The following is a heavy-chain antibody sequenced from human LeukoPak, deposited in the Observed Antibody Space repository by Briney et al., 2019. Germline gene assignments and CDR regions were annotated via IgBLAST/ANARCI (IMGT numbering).Heavy chain of an antibody. CDR1: GFTFSSYA. CDR3: AKGDIVYYDYYFDY. D-gene: IGHD2-15*01. V-gene: IGHV3-23*01. Sequence: GGSPRLSCAASGFTFSSYAMSWVRQAPGKGLEWVSAISGSGGSTYYADSVKGRFTISRDNSKNTLYLQMNSLRAEDTAVYYCAKGDIVYYDYYFDYWGQGTLVTVSS. J-gene: IGHJ4*02. CDR2: ISGSGGST.